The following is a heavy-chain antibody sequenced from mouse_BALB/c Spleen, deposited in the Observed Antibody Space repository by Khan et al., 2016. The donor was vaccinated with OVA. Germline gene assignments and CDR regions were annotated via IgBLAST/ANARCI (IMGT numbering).Heavy chain of an antibody. CDR3: ARDAGRY. CDR1: GYTFTEYT. V-gene: IGHV1-18*01. D-gene: IGHD3-3*01. J-gene: IGHJ4*01. CDR2: INPKNGVT. Sequence: VQLKQSGPELVKPGASVKISCKTSGYTFTEYTLHWVKQSHGKSLEWIGVINPKNGVTSYNQKFKGKATLTVDKSSSTAYMEFRSLTSEDSAVYYCARDAGRYWGQGTQSPSPQ.